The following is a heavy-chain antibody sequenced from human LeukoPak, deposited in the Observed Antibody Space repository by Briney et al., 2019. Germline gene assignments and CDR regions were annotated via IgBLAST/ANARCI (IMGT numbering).Heavy chain of an antibody. Sequence: GGSLRLSCAVSGVTFRSYGMHWVRQAPGKGLEWVANIKQDGSEKYYVDSVKGRFTISRDNDKNSLFLQMTSLRAEDTAVYYCARVGGRYSPLGYWGQGTLVTVSS. CDR2: IKQDGSEK. CDR3: ARVGGRYSPLGY. V-gene: IGHV3-7*01. CDR1: GVTFRSYG. D-gene: IGHD3-16*02. J-gene: IGHJ4*02.